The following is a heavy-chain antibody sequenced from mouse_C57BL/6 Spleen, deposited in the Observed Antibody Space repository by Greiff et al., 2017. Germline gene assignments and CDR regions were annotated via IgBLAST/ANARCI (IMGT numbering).Heavy chain of an antibody. CDR2: ISYDGSN. Sequence: EVKLMESGPGLVKPSQSLSLTCSVTGYSITSGYYWNWIRQFPGNKLEWMGYISYDGSNNYNPSLKNRISITRDTSKNQFFLKLNSVTTEDTATYYCARGVPYYYGSSYYFDYWGQGTTLTVSS. CDR1: GYSITSGYY. V-gene: IGHV3-6*01. J-gene: IGHJ2*01. CDR3: ARGVPYYYGSSYYFDY. D-gene: IGHD1-1*01.